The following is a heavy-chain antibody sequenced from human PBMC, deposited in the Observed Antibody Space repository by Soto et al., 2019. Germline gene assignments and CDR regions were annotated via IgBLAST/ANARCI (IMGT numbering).Heavy chain of an antibody. V-gene: IGHV3-23*01. CDR2: ITYNGDTT. Sequence: EVQLLESGGGLVQPGGSLTLSCAASGFTFSSFAMSWVRRAPGKGLEWVSAITYNGDTTYYADYVKGRFTVSRDNSKNTLYLQMNSLRVEDTAVYYCANRPSSVAALYNTWGQGTLVTVSS. J-gene: IGHJ5*02. CDR3: ANRPSSVAALYNT. D-gene: IGHD1-20*01. CDR1: GFTFSSFA.